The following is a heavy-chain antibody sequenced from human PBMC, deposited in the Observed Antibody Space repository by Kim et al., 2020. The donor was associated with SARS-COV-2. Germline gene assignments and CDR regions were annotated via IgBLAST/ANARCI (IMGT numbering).Heavy chain of an antibody. D-gene: IGHD3-10*01. CDR1: GYTFTSYA. V-gene: IGHV1-3*01. Sequence: ASVKVSCKASGYTFTSYAMHWVRQAPGQRLEWMGWINAGNGNTKYSQKFQGRVTITRDTSASTAYMELSSLRSEDTAVYYCARGVGVRGVIITTYYYYGMDVWGQGTTVTVSS. CDR2: INAGNGNT. CDR3: ARGVGVRGVIITTYYYYGMDV. J-gene: IGHJ6*02.